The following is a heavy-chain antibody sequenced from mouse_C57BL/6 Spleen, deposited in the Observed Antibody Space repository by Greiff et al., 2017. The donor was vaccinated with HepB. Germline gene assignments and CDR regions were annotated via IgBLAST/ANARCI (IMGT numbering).Heavy chain of an antibody. V-gene: IGHV3-6*01. Sequence: QSGPGLVKPSQSLSLTCSVTGYSITSGYYWNWIRQFPGNKLEWMGYISYDGSNNYNPSLKNRISITRDTSKNQFFLKLNSVTTEDTATYYCARGEGPYYSNFFYFDYWGQGTTLTVSS. J-gene: IGHJ2*01. CDR3: ARGEGPYYSNFFYFDY. D-gene: IGHD2-5*01. CDR2: ISYDGSN. CDR1: GYSITSGYY.